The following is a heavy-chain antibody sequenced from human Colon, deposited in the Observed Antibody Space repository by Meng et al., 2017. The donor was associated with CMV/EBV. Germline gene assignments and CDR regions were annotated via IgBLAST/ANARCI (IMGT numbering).Heavy chain of an antibody. J-gene: IGHJ2*01. D-gene: IGHD6-13*01. CDR2: IATGDNT. CDR1: GFTFSRYA. Sequence: GESLKISCAASGFTFSRYAMTWVRQAPGKGLEWVSIIATGDNTNYADSVRGRFTISRDNSKNTLYLQMNSLRADDTAVYYCASFKDQQVGGLYWYFDLWGRGTLVTVSS. CDR3: ASFKDQQVGGLYWYFDL. V-gene: IGHV3-66*02.